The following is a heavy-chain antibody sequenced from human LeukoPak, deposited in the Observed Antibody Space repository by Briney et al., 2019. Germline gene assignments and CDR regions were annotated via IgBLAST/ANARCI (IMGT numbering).Heavy chain of an antibody. CDR2: INAGNGNT. V-gene: IGHV1-3*01. CDR1: GYTFTSYA. D-gene: IGHD3-22*01. Sequence: GASVKVSCKASGYTFTSYAMHWVRQAPGQRLEWMGWINAGNGNTKYSQKFQGRVTITRDTSASTAYMELSSLRSEDTAVYYCARESDSSGYYFDYWGQGTLVTVSS. CDR3: ARESDSSGYYFDY. J-gene: IGHJ4*02.